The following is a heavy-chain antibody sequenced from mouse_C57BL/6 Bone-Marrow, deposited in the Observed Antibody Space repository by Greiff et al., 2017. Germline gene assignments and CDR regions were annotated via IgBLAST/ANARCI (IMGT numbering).Heavy chain of an antibody. Sequence: QVQLQQSGPELVKPGASVKISCKASGYTFTDYYINWVKQRPGQGLEWIGWIFPGSGSTYYNEKFKGKAPLTVDKSSSTAYMLLSSPTSEDSAVYFCASPTAQATGFAYWGQGTLVTVSA. CDR2: IFPGSGST. CDR3: ASPTAQATGFAY. D-gene: IGHD3-2*02. CDR1: GYTFTDYY. J-gene: IGHJ3*01. V-gene: IGHV1-75*01.